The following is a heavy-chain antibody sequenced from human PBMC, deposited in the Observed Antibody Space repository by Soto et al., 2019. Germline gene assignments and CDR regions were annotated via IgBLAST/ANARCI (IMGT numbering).Heavy chain of an antibody. D-gene: IGHD3-22*01. CDR3: ARRSDSSGWAPRDAFDI. CDR2: IYYGGST. CDR1: GGSISSGGYY. Sequence: QVQLQESGPGLVKPSQTLSLTCTVSGGSISSGGYYWSWIRQHPGKGLEWIGYIYYGGSTYYNPFLKSRVTISVDPSKKQFSLKLSSVTAADTAVYYCARRSDSSGWAPRDAFDIWGQGTMVTVSS. V-gene: IGHV4-31*03. J-gene: IGHJ3*02.